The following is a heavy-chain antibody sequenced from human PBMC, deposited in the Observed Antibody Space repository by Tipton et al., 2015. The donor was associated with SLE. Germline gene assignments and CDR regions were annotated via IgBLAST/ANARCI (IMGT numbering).Heavy chain of an antibody. Sequence: GSLRLSCAASGFTFSSYSMNWVRQAPGKGLEWVANIKQDGSEKYYVDSVKGRFTISRDNAKNSLYLQMNSLRAEDTAVYYCARDREVEWEPDGAFDIWGQGTMVTVSS. CDR3: ARDREVEWEPDGAFDI. J-gene: IGHJ3*02. CDR2: IKQDGSEK. V-gene: IGHV3-7*01. CDR1: GFTFSSYS. D-gene: IGHD1-26*01.